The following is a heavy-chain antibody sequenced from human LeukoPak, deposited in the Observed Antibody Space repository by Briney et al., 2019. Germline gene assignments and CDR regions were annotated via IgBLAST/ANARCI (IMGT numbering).Heavy chain of an antibody. CDR3: ARERFSSSWDPSNWFDP. Sequence: SETLSLTCTVSGGSISSSSYYWGWIRQPPGKGLEWIGSIYYSGSTNYNPSLKSRVTISVDTPNNQFSLKLSSVTAADTAVYYCARERFSSSWDPSNWFDPWGQGTLVTVSS. D-gene: IGHD6-13*01. CDR2: IYYSGST. V-gene: IGHV4-39*07. CDR1: GGSISSSSYY. J-gene: IGHJ5*02.